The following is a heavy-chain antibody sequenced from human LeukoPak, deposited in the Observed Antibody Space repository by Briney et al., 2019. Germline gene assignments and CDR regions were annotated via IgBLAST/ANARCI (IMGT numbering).Heavy chain of an antibody. D-gene: IGHD3-22*01. CDR1: GYTFTSYG. CDR3: ARCSRRYYDSSGYSGGDY. J-gene: IGHJ4*02. Sequence: ASVKVSCKASGYTFTSYGISWVRHAPGQGLEWMGWISAYNGNTNYAQKLKGRVTMTTDTSTSTAYMELRSLRSDDTAVYYCARCSRRYYDSSGYSGGDYWGQGTLVTVSS. CDR2: ISAYNGNT. V-gene: IGHV1-18*01.